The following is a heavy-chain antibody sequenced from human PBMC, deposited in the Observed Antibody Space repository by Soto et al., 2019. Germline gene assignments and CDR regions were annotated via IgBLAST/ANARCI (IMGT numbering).Heavy chain of an antibody. V-gene: IGHV1-69*05. Sequence: ASVKVSCKASGGTFSSYAISWVRQAPGQGLEWMGGIIPIFGTANYAQKLQGRVTMTTDTSTSTAYMELRGLRSDDTAVYYCARSGRPGYYYYIMDVWGQGTTVTVSS. D-gene: IGHD3-10*01. CDR2: IIPIFGTA. J-gene: IGHJ6*02. CDR1: GGTFSSYA. CDR3: ARSGRPGYYYYIMDV.